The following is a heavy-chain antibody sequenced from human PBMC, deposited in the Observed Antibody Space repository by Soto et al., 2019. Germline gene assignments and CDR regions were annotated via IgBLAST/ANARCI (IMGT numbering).Heavy chain of an antibody. CDR3: ARDPSNGYYDSSGYYWGYFDY. J-gene: IGHJ4*02. D-gene: IGHD3-22*01. V-gene: IGHV4-31*03. Sequence: SETLSLTCTVSGGSISSGGYYWSWIRQHPGKGLEWFGYIYYSGSTYYNPSLKSRVTISVDTSKNQFSLKLSSVTAADTAVYYCARDPSNGYYDSSGYYWGYFDYWGQGTLVTVSS. CDR1: GGSISSGGYY. CDR2: IYYSGST.